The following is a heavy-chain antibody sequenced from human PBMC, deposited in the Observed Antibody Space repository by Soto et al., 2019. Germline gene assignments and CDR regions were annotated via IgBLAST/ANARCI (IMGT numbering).Heavy chain of an antibody. CDR2: LDHRGST. Sequence: PSETLSLTCAVSGGSITSHSWWSWVRQPPGKGLEWIGELDHRGSTNYSPSLKSRVAISVDTSTNQFSLKLSSVTAADTAVYYCARGRGFSGSCWQNWGQGTLVTVSS. CDR1: GGSITSHSW. D-gene: IGHD6-13*01. V-gene: IGHV4-4*02. J-gene: IGHJ4*02. CDR3: ARGRGFSGSCWQN.